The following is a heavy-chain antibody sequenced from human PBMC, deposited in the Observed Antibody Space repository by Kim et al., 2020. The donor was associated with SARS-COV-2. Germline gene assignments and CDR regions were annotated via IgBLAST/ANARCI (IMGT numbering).Heavy chain of an antibody. Sequence: ASVKVSCKASGFSFTDYAMYWVRQAPGRRLEWMGWINGGNGNTRYSQKFQGRFTIIRDTSATTAYMELNSLKSEDTALYYCAREQRRGGLDSWGQGTMVT. CDR3: AREQRRGGLDS. J-gene: IGHJ3*02. V-gene: IGHV1-3*01. CDR1: GFSFTDYA. D-gene: IGHD6-25*01. CDR2: INGGNGNT.